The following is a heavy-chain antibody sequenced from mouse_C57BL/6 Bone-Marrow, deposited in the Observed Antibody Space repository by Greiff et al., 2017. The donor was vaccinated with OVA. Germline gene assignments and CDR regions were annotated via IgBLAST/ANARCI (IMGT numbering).Heavy chain of an antibody. Sequence: VKVVESGAELVRPGASVTLSCKASGYTFTDYEMHWVKQTPVHGLEWIGAIDPETGGTAYNQKFKGKAILTADKSSSTAYMELRSLTSEDSAVYYCTRSNYYGSSYRYWYFDVWGTGTTVTVSS. D-gene: IGHD1-1*01. CDR1: GYTFTDYE. CDR3: TRSNYYGSSYRYWYFDV. CDR2: IDPETGGT. V-gene: IGHV1-15*01. J-gene: IGHJ1*03.